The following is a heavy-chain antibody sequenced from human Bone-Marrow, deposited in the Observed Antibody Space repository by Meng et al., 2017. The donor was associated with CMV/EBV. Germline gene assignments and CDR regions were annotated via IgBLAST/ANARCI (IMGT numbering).Heavy chain of an antibody. D-gene: IGHD1-26*01. CDR3: GRVVGRFDY. CDR2: MYSDGNT. J-gene: IGHJ4*02. CDR1: GFTFSSYS. V-gene: IGHV3-53*05. Sequence: LSLTCAASGFTFSSYSMNWGRQAPGKGLGWVSVMYSDGNTYYADSVKGRFTISRDSSKNTLYLQMNSLRAEDTAGYYCGRVVGRFDYWGQGTLVTVSS.